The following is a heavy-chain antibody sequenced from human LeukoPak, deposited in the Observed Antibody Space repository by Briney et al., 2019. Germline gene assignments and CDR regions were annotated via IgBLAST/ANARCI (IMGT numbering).Heavy chain of an antibody. D-gene: IGHD3-22*01. V-gene: IGHV1-69*04. CDR1: GGTFSSYA. Sequence: ASVKVSCKASGGTFSSYAISWVRQAPGQGLEWIGRIIPILGIANYAQKFQGRVTITADKSTSTAYMELSSLRSEDTAVYYCATGGDYYDSSGANTDYWGQGTLVTVSS. CDR2: IIPILGIA. CDR3: ATGGDYYDSSGANTDY. J-gene: IGHJ4*02.